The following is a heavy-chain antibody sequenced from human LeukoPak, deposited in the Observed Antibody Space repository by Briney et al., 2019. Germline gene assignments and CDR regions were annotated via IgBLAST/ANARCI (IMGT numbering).Heavy chain of an antibody. CDR1: GFTISNNH. CDR2: IYSGGTT. V-gene: IGHV3-53*01. Sequence: GGSLRLSCTVSGFTISNNHMSWVRQAPGKGLEWVSTIYSGGTTYYADSVKGRFTISRDNSRNTLHLHVNSLRAEDTAVYYCARGQRDTRVMHTFGGVPPCYFDYWGQGTLVTVSS. D-gene: IGHD3-16*01. J-gene: IGHJ4*02. CDR3: ARGQRDTRVMHTFGGVPPCYFDY.